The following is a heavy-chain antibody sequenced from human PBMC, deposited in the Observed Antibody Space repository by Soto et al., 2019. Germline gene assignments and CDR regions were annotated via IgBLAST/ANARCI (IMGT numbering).Heavy chain of an antibody. D-gene: IGHD3-16*01. CDR1: GLTVSHNY. V-gene: IGHV3-53*01. CDR2: LYTEGTT. Sequence: GGSLRLSCVASGLTVSHNYMAWVRQAPEMGLEWVSILYTEGTTYYADSVKGRFTISRDSSKNTLFLQTDSLRAEDTAVYYCVRPRPSGENYGMDVWGQGTTVTV. J-gene: IGHJ6*02. CDR3: VRPRPSGENYGMDV.